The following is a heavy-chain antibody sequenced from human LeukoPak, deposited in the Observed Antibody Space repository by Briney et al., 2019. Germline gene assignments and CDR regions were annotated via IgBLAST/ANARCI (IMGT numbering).Heavy chain of an antibody. CDR2: IIPIFGTA. CDR3: ARHCSSTICFKGDAFDY. D-gene: IGHD2-2*01. Sequence: GASVKVSCKASGGTFSSYAISWVRQAPGQGLEWMGGIIPIFGTANYAQKFQGRVTITTDESTSTAYMELSSLRSEDTAVYYCARHCSSTICFKGDAFDYWGPGTLVTVSS. CDR1: GGTFSSYA. V-gene: IGHV1-69*05. J-gene: IGHJ4*02.